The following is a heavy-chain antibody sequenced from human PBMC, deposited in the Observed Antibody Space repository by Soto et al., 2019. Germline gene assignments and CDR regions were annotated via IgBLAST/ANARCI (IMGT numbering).Heavy chain of an antibody. V-gene: IGHV1-69*13. J-gene: IGHJ3*02. D-gene: IGHD3-22*01. Sequence: SVKVSCKASGGTFSSYAISWVRQAPGQGLEWMGGIIPIFGTANYAQKFQGRVTITADESTSTAYMELSSLRSEDTAVYYCASPAGYYYDSSGCYNDAFDIWGQGTMVTVSS. CDR1: GGTFSSYA. CDR3: ASPAGYYYDSSGCYNDAFDI. CDR2: IIPIFGTA.